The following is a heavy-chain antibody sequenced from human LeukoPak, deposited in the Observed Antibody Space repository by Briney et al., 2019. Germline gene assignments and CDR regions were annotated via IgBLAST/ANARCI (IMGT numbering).Heavy chain of an antibody. D-gene: IGHD7-27*01. Sequence: GGSLRLSCAASGFAFRDYWMNWVRQAPGKGLEWVANINLGGSVILYVDSLKGRFTASRDNAENSVSLQMNSLRAEDTAVYYCAAWGLHNYWGQGTLVTVSS. J-gene: IGHJ4*02. CDR2: INLGGSVI. V-gene: IGHV3-7*01. CDR1: GFAFRDYW. CDR3: AAWGLHNY.